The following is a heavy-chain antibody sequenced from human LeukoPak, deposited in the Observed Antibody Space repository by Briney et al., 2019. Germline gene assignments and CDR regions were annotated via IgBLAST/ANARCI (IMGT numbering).Heavy chain of an antibody. D-gene: IGHD5-18*01. CDR2: ISTSGGTN. CDR1: GFTFRDSY. Sequence: PGGSLRLSCAASGFTFRDSYMSWIRQPPGKGLEWISCISTSGGTNYYADSVKGRFTISRDNAKKSLYLQMNSLRAEDTAVYYCARGKSPAMFTPVDYWGQGSLVTVSP. V-gene: IGHV3-11*01. CDR3: ARGKSPAMFTPVDY. J-gene: IGHJ4*02.